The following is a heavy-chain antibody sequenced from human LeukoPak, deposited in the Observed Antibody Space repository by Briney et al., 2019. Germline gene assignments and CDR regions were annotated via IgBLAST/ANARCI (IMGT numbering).Heavy chain of an antibody. CDR2: IYPGDSDT. D-gene: IGHD2-2*01. CDR3: ARLSRYCSSTSCYYFDY. V-gene: IGHV5-51*01. CDR1: GYSFTSYW. Sequence: GESLKISCKGSGYSFTSYWIGWVRQMPGKGLEWMGIIYPGDSDTRYSPSFQGQVTISADKSISTAYLQWSSLKASDTAMYYCARLSRYCSSTSCYYFDYWGQGTLVAVSS. J-gene: IGHJ4*02.